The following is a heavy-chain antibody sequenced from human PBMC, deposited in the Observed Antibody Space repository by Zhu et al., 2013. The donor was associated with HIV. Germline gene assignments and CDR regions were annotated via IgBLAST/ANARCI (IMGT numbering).Heavy chain of an antibody. J-gene: IGHJ3*02. Sequence: QVQLVQSGAEVKKPGASVKVSCKASGYIFTGYYMHWVRQAPGQGLEWMGWINPNSGGTNYPQKFHGRVTMTRDTSISTAYLEVSRLRSDDTAVYYCARDGPEIVVVDPDSFDIWGQGTMVTVSS. V-gene: IGHV1-2*02. CDR2: INPNSGGT. CDR3: ARDGPEIVVVDPDSFDI. CDR1: GYIFTGYY. D-gene: IGHD2-21*01.